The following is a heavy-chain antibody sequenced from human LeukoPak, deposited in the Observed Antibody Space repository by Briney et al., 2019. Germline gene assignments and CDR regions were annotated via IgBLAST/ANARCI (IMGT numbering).Heavy chain of an antibody. CDR3: TRSLISGYSSRGIDP. D-gene: IGHD3-16*01. CDR2: VNHRGKS. Sequence: PSETLSLTCAVYGGSFSGYYWTWVRQPPGKGLEWIGEVNHRGKSDHNPSLKSRLTISVDTSRSQVSLNLRSVTAADTAVYYCTRSLISGYSSRGIDPWGQGTLVTVSS. CDR1: GGSFSGYY. J-gene: IGHJ5*02. V-gene: IGHV4-34*01.